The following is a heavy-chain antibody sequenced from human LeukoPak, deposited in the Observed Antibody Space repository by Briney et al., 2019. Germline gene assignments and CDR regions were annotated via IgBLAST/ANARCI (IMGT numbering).Heavy chain of an antibody. CDR2: IYYSGST. Sequence: SQTLSLTCTVSGGSISSGGYYWSWIRQHPGKGLEWIGYIYYSGSTYYNPSLKSRVTISVDTPKNQFSLKLSSVTAADTAVYYCARAGFLEWLLPTNYYGMDVWGQGTTVTVSS. CDR1: GGSISSGGYY. V-gene: IGHV4-31*03. J-gene: IGHJ6*02. D-gene: IGHD3-3*01. CDR3: ARAGFLEWLLPTNYYGMDV.